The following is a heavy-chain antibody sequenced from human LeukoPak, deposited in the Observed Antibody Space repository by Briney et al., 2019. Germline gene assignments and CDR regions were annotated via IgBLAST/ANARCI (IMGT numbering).Heavy chain of an antibody. CDR3: AREGDDAFDI. CDR1: GFTFSSYS. Sequence: PGGSLRLSCAASGFTFSSYSMNWVRQAPGKGLEWVSSISSSRSYIYYADSVKGRFTISRDNAKNSLYLQMNSLRAEDTAVYYCAREGDDAFDIWGQGTMVTVSS. V-gene: IGHV3-21*01. CDR2: ISSSRSYI. J-gene: IGHJ3*02.